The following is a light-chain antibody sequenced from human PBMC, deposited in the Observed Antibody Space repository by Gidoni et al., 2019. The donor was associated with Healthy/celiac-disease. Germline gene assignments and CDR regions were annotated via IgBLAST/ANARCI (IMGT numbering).Light chain of an antibody. V-gene: IGKV3-11*01. CDR1: QSVSSY. J-gene: IGKJ4*01. Sequence: IVLTPSPATLSLSPGGRATLPCRASQSVSSYLAWYQQKPGQAPRLLIYDASNRATGIPARFSGSGSGTDFTLTISSLEPEDFAVYYCQQRSNWPALTFGGGTKVEIK. CDR3: QQRSNWPALT. CDR2: DAS.